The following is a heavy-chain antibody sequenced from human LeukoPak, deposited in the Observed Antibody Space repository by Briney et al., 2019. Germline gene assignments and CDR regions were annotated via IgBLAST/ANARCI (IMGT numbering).Heavy chain of an antibody. CDR1: GGSFGGYY. Sequence: PSETLSLTCAVYGGSFGGYYWSWIRQPPGKGLEWIGEINHSGSTNHNPSLKSRVTISVDTSKNQFSLKLSSVTAADTAVYYCARGSHDYDFWSGYYAHYMDVWGKGTTVTVSS. D-gene: IGHD3-3*01. J-gene: IGHJ6*03. CDR2: INHSGST. CDR3: ARGSHDYDFWSGYYAHYMDV. V-gene: IGHV4-34*01.